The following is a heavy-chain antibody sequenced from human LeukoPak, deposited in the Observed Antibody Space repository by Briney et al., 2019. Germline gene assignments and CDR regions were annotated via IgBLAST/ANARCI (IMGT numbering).Heavy chain of an antibody. D-gene: IGHD3-10*01. V-gene: IGHV4-38-2*01. CDR2: IYYSGST. Sequence: SETLSLTCAVSGYSISSGYYWGWIRQPPGKGLEWIGSIYYSGSTYYNPFLKSRVTISVDTSKNQFSLKLSSVTAADTAVYYCARLVGLLWFGELWPGDTFYDYWGQGTLVTVSS. J-gene: IGHJ4*02. CDR3: ARLVGLLWFGELWPGDTFYDY. CDR1: GYSISSGYY.